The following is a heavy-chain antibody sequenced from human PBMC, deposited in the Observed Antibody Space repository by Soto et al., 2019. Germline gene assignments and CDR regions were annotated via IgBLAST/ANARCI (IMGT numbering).Heavy chain of an antibody. CDR1: GLTFSGSA. Sequence: EVQLVESGGGLVQPGGSLKLSCAASGLTFSGSAMHWVRQASGKGLEWVGRIRSKANSYATEYAASVKGRFTISRDDSKNTAYLQMNSLKPEDTALYYCTRHADLGYCSSTSCYDFDYWGQGTLVTVSS. J-gene: IGHJ4*02. CDR3: TRHADLGYCSSTSCYDFDY. CDR2: IRSKANSYAT. D-gene: IGHD2-2*01. V-gene: IGHV3-73*01.